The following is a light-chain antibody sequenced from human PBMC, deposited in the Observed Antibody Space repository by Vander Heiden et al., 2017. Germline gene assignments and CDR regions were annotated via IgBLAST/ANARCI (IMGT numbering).Light chain of an antibody. Sequence: DIQLTQSPSFLSASVGDRVTITCRASQGISSYLAWYQQKPGKAPKLLIYAASTLQSGVPSRFSGSGSGTEFTLTISSLQPEDFATYYCQQLNSSHITFGQGTLMDIK. CDR3: QQLNSSHIT. CDR1: QGISSY. CDR2: AAS. V-gene: IGKV1-9*01. J-gene: IGKJ5*01.